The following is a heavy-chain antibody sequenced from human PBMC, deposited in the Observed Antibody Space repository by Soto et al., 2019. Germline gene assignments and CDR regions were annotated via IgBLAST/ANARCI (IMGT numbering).Heavy chain of an antibody. CDR3: ARGSPYHYDSSGFYTPDRFSYYYGMAV. J-gene: IGHJ6*02. CDR1: GGTFSKYA. CDR2: IIPMFGTP. V-gene: IGHV1-69*06. Sequence: SVKVSCKASGGTFSKYAISWVLQAPGQGLEWLGWIIPMFGTPNYAQKFQGRVTISLDTSKNQFSLKLSSVTAADTAVYYCARGSPYHYDSSGFYTPDRFSYYYGMAVWGQGTTVTVSS. D-gene: IGHD3-22*01.